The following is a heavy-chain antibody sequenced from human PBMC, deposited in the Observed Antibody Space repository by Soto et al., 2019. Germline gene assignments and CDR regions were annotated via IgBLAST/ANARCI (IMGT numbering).Heavy chain of an antibody. CDR1: GGSISSSSYY. V-gene: IGHV4-39*01. CDR2: IYYSGST. Sequence: PSETLSLTCTVSGGSISSSSYYWGWIRQPPGKGLEWIGSIYYSGSTYYNPSLKSRVTISVDTSKNQFSLKLSSVTAADTAVYYCASLYYDFWSGSPSYMDVWGKGTTVTVSS. CDR3: ASLYYDFWSGSPSYMDV. J-gene: IGHJ6*03. D-gene: IGHD3-3*01.